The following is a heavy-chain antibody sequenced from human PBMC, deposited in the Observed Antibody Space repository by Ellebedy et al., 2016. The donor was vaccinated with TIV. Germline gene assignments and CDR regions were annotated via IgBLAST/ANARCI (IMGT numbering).Heavy chain of an antibody. V-gene: IGHV1-46*01. J-gene: IGHJ6*02. D-gene: IGHD2-2*01. CDR1: GYTFTSYY. CDR3: ASSYYCSSTSCYREDYYYYGMDV. CDR2: INPSGGST. Sequence: AASVKVSCKASGYTFTSYYMHWVRQAPGQGLEWMGIINPSGGSTSYAQKFQGRVNMTRDTSTSTVYMELRSLRSEDTAVYYCASSYYCSSTSCYREDYYYYGMDVWGQGTTVTVSS.